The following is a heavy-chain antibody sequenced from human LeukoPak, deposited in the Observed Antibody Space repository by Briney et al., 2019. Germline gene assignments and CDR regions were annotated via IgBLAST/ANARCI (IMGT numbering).Heavy chain of an antibody. V-gene: IGHV3-48*04. CDR2: ISSSSSTI. J-gene: IGHJ4*02. CDR1: GFTFSSYS. CDR3: ARDGYYYDSSGYYYPDY. Sequence: GGSLRLSCAASGFTFSSYSMNWVRQAPGKGLEWVSYISSSSSTIYYADSVKGRFTISRDNAKNTLYLQMNSLRAEDTAVYYCARDGYYYDSSGYYYPDYWGQGTLVTVSS. D-gene: IGHD3-22*01.